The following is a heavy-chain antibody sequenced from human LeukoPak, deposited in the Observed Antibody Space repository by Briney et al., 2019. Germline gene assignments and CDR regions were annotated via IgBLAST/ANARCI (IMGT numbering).Heavy chain of an antibody. J-gene: IGHJ4*02. CDR2: ISYDGSNK. V-gene: IGHV3-30*18. CDR3: AKAADYSTSWSDY. CDR1: GCTFSSYG. D-gene: IGHD2-2*01. Sequence: PGGSLRLSCAGSGCTFSSYGMHWVRQAPGKGLEWVAVISYDGSNKYYADSVKGRFTISRDNSKNMLYLQMTSLRVEDTAVYYCAKAADYSTSWSDYWGQRTLVTFSS.